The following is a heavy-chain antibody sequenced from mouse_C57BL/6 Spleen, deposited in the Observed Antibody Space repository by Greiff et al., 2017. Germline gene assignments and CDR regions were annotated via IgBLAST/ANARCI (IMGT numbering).Heavy chain of an antibody. CDR2: IYPRDGST. J-gene: IGHJ3*01. CDR1: GYTFTSYD. CDR3: ARCYYDYDGAWFAY. V-gene: IGHV1-85*01. Sequence: QVQLKQSGPELVKPGASVKLSCKASGYTFTSYDINWVKQRPGQGLEWIGWIYPRDGSTKYNEKFKGKATLTVDTSSSTAYMELHSLTSEDSAVYFCARCYYDYDGAWFAYWGQGTLVTVSA. D-gene: IGHD2-4*01.